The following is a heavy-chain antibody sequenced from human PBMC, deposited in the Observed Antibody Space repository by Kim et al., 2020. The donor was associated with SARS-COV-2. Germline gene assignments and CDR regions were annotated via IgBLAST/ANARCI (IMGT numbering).Heavy chain of an antibody. D-gene: IGHD6-13*01. Sequence: ASVKVSCKVSGYTLTELSMHWVRQAPGKGLEWMGGFDPEDGETIYAQKFQGRVTMTEDTSTDTAYMELSSLRSEDTAVYYCATSGGGPYSSSWYYFDYWGQGTLVTVSS. CDR1: GYTLTELS. CDR2: FDPEDGET. CDR3: ATSGGGPYSSSWYYFDY. V-gene: IGHV1-24*01. J-gene: IGHJ4*02.